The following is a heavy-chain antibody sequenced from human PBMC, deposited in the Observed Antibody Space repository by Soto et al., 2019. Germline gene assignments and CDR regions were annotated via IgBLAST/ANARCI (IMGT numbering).Heavy chain of an antibody. CDR1: GFTFDECA. D-gene: IGHD2-15*01. V-gene: IGHV3-9*01. Sequence: EVQLVESGGGLVQPGRSLRLSCIASGFTFDECAMHWVRQVPGKGPEWVSGISWNSGDIGYADSVKGRFTISRDNAKNSLYLQMNSLRAEDTALYYCAKAKSYCSGGSCYNYWYFDLWGRGTLVIVSS. CDR2: ISWNSGDI. J-gene: IGHJ2*01. CDR3: AKAKSYCSGGSCYNYWYFDL.